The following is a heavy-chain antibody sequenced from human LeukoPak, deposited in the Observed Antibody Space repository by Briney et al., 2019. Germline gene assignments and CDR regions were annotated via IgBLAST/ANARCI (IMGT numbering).Heavy chain of an antibody. J-gene: IGHJ5*02. D-gene: IGHD3-3*01. CDR3: ARGGRYYDFRSGYPQKNWFDP. Sequence: SETLSLTCAVYGGSFSGYYWSWIRQPPGKGLEWIGEINHSGSTNYNPSLKSRVTISVDTSKNQFSLKLSSVTAADTAVYYCARGGRYYDFRSGYPQKNWFDPWGQGTLVTVSS. CDR2: INHSGST. CDR1: GGSFSGYY. V-gene: IGHV4-34*01.